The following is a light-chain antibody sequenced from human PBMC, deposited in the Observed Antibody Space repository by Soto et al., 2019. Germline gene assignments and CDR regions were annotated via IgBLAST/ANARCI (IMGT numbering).Light chain of an antibody. Sequence: EIVMTQSPATLSVSPGERATLSCRASQSVSGNLAWYQQKPGQAPRLLIYGASTRATGIPARFSGSGSGTELNLTIRRLQSEDFAVYYCQKYNNWPPWTFGQGTKVEIK. CDR2: GAS. V-gene: IGKV3-15*01. CDR3: QKYNNWPPWT. J-gene: IGKJ1*01. CDR1: QSVSGN.